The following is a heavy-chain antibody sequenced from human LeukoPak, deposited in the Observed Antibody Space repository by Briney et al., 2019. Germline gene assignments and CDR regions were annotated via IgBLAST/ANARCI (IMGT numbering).Heavy chain of an antibody. Sequence: SETLSLTCAVSGDSINSASNSWNWIRQPPGKGLEWIGFIYYSGSTNYNPSLKSRVTISVDTSKNQFSLKLSSVTAADTAVYYCARVSSNNWYNERGAFDIWGQGTMVTVSS. J-gene: IGHJ3*02. CDR2: IYYSGST. CDR3: ARVSSNNWYNERGAFDI. V-gene: IGHV4-61*01. D-gene: IGHD6-13*01. CDR1: GDSINSASNS.